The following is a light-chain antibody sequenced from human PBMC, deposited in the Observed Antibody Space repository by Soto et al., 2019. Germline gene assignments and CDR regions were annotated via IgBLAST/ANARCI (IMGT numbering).Light chain of an antibody. CDR1: SSNTGAGYD. J-gene: IGLJ2*01. Sequence: QSVLTQPPSVSGAPGQRVTISCTGSSSNTGAGYDVHWYQQLPGAAPKLLIYGNSNRPSGVPDRFSGSKSGTSASLAITGHQAEDEADYYCQSYDSSLRGIFGGGTQLTVL. V-gene: IGLV1-40*01. CDR2: GNS. CDR3: QSYDSSLRGI.